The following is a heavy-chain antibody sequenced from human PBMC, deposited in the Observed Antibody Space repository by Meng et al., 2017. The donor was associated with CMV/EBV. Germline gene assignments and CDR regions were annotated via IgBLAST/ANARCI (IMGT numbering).Heavy chain of an antibody. CDR1: GFTFSSYS. V-gene: IGHV3-48*01. D-gene: IGHD3-3*01. J-gene: IGHJ4*02. CDR2: ISSSSSTI. CDR3: AKEMGESGYYDFWSGYRWDY. Sequence: GGSLRLSCAASGFTFSSYSMNWVRQAPGKGLEWVSYISSSSSTIYYADSVKGRFTISRDNSKNTLYLQMNSLRAEDTAVYYCAKEMGESGYYDFWSGYRWDYWGQGTLVTVSS.